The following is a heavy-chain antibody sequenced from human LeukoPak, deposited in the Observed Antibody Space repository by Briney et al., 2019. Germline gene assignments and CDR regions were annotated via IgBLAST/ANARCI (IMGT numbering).Heavy chain of an antibody. CDR1: VFTFSSYW. V-gene: IGHV3-7*03. CDR2: IKQDGSEK. J-gene: IGHJ6*02. CDR3: AKGRVYYGMDV. Sequence: GGSLRLSCAASVFTFSSYWMSWVRQAPGKGLEWVANIKQDGSEKHYVDSVKGRFTISRANAKNSLYLQMNSLRAEDTALYYCAKGRVYYGMDVWGQGTTVTVSS.